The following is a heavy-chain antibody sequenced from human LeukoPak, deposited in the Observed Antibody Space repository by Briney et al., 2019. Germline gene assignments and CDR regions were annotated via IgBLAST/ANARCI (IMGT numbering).Heavy chain of an antibody. V-gene: IGHV4-4*02. CDR2: IYHSGRT. J-gene: IGHJ1*01. Sequence: TSETLSLTCAVSGGSISSSSWWNWVRQPPGKGLEWIGEIYHSGRTNYNPSLKSRVTISVDKSKNQLSLKLSSVTAADTAVYYCASTKGGSSHEYFQHWGQGTLVTVSS. CDR3: ASTKGGSSHEYFQH. CDR1: GGSISSSSW. D-gene: IGHD6-13*01.